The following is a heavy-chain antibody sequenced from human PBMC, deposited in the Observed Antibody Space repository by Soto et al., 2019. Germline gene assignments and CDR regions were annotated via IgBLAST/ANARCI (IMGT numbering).Heavy chain of an antibody. CDR3: AKKPPSSIQGWDFGMDV. CDR1: GFSVTTNY. Sequence: EVQLVETGGGLIQPGGSLRLSCLASGFSVTTNYIIWVRQPPGKGLEWVSTTFTGGSTHYADSVKGRFSISRDNSKNTVYLQMNNWRVEDTAVYYCAKKPPSSIQGWDFGMDVWGQGTTVSVSS. V-gene: IGHV3-53*02. D-gene: IGHD1-26*01. CDR2: TFTGGST. J-gene: IGHJ6*02.